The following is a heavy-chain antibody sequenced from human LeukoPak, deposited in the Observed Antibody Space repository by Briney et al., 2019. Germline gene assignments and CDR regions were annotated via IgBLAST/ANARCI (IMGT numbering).Heavy chain of an antibody. CDR3: GRAPRPVAWNWFDP. J-gene: IGHJ5*02. CDR2: IRSKAYGGTT. V-gene: IGHV3-49*03. CDR1: GFTFADYA. D-gene: IGHD2-15*01. Sequence: PGGSLRLSCRTSGFTFADYALSWFRQAPGKGLEWVGFIRSKAYGGTTENAASLKDRFAISRDDSTSVSYLHMKSLKTEDTAVYYCGRAPRPVAWNWFDPWGQGTLVTVSS.